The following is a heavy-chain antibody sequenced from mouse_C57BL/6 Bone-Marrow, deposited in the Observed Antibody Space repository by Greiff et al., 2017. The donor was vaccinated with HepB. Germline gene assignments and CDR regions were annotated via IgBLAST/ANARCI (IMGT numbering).Heavy chain of an antibody. Sequence: VQLQQSGAELVKPGASVKMSCKASGYTFTSYWITWVKQRPGQGLEWIGDIYPGSGSTNYNEKFKSKATLTVDTSSSTAYMQLSSLTSEDSAVYYCARMAGNFYYFDYWGQGTTLTVSS. V-gene: IGHV1-55*01. CDR2: IYPGSGST. CDR1: GYTFTSYW. D-gene: IGHD2-1*01. J-gene: IGHJ2*01. CDR3: ARMAGNFYYFDY.